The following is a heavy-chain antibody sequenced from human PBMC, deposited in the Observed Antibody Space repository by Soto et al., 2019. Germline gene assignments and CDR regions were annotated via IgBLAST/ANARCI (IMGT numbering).Heavy chain of an antibody. Sequence: QVQLVQSGAEVKKPGASVKVSCKASGYTFTGYYMHWVRQAPGQGLEWMGWINPNSVGTNYAKKVQGWAPMNREMFVRTAYREVSRVRSDDRGVYYWAGEGVMVTIRRPSPPGANGGRASDAFDIWGQGTMVTVSS. CDR1: GYTFTGYY. D-gene: IGHD3-16*01. CDR3: AGEGVMVTIRRPSPPGANGGRASDAFDI. J-gene: IGHJ3*02. V-gene: IGHV1-2*04. CDR2: INPNSVGT.